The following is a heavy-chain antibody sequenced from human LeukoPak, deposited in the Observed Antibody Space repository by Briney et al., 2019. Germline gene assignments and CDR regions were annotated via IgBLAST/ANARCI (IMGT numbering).Heavy chain of an antibody. Sequence: SETLSLTCTVSGGSISSSSYYWGWIRQPPGKGLEWIGSIYYSGSTYYNPSLKSRVTISVDTSKNQFSLKLSSVTAADTAVYYCARVWFGTQGGYYFDYWGQGTLVTVSS. D-gene: IGHD3-10*01. V-gene: IGHV4-39*07. CDR3: ARVWFGTQGGYYFDY. CDR2: IYYSGST. CDR1: GGSISSSSYY. J-gene: IGHJ4*02.